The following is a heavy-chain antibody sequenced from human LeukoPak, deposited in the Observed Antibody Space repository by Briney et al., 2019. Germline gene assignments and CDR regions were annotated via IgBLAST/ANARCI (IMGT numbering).Heavy chain of an antibody. CDR1: GYTFTNSY. J-gene: IGHJ4*02. Sequence: ASVKVSCKASGYTFTNSYIQWVRQAPGKGLEWMGMINHGGGGATYAQKFQGRVTVTRDTSTSTVYMDLSSLTSDDTAVYYCAREGRVNEVSPTGATDYWGQGTLVTVSS. CDR3: AREGRVNEVSPTGATDY. D-gene: IGHD5-12*01. V-gene: IGHV1-46*01. CDR2: INHGGGGA.